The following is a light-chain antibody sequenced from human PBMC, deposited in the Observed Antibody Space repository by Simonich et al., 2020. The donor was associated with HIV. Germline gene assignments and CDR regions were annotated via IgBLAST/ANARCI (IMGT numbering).Light chain of an antibody. Sequence: DIVMTQSPDSLAVSLGERATINCKCSQSVLYSSNNKNYVAWYQQKPGQPHKLIIYWASTRESGVPDRFSGSGSGTDFTLTISSLQAEDVAVYYCQQYYSTPFTFGPGTKVDIK. CDR1: QSVLYSSNNKNY. CDR3: QQYYSTPFT. CDR2: WAS. J-gene: IGKJ3*01. V-gene: IGKV4-1*01.